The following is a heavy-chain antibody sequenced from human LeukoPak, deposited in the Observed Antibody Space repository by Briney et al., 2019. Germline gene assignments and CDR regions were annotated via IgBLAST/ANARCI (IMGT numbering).Heavy chain of an antibody. CDR1: GGSVNSYY. Sequence: SETLSLTCTVSGGSVNSYYWSWIRQPPGKGLEWLGYIDYSGNTDYSPSLQSRLTISVDTSKNQFSLKLSSVTAADTAVYYCARDSSGYLYFDYWGQGTLVTVSS. V-gene: IGHV4-59*02. CDR2: IDYSGNT. CDR3: ARDSSGYLYFDY. J-gene: IGHJ4*02. D-gene: IGHD3-22*01.